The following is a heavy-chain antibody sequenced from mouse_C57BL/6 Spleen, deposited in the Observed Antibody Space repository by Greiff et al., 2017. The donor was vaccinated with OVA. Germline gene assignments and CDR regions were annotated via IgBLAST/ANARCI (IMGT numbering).Heavy chain of an antibody. CDR1: GYSFTGYY. CDR2: INPSTGGT. D-gene: IGHD1-1*01. CDR3: ARMGSRRGYFDY. Sequence: EVMLVESGPELVKPGASVRISCKASGYSFTGYYMNWVKQSPEKSLEWIGEINPSTGGTTYNQKFKAKATLTVDKSSSTAYMQLKSLTSEDSAVYYCARMGSRRGYFDYWGQGTTLTVSS. J-gene: IGHJ2*01. V-gene: IGHV1-42*01.